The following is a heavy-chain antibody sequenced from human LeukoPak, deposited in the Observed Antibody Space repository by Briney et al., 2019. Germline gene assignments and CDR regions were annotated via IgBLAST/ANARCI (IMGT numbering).Heavy chain of an antibody. CDR1: GYTFTGYY. CDR2: INPNSGGT. J-gene: IGHJ4*02. Sequence: GASVKVSCKASGYTFTGYYMHWVRQAPGQGLEWMGWINPNSGGTNSQKFQGRVTMTRDTSISTAYMELSRLRSDDTAVYYCARGRYNWNDACDYWGQGTLVTVSS. CDR3: ARGRYNWNDACDY. D-gene: IGHD1-1*01. V-gene: IGHV1-2*02.